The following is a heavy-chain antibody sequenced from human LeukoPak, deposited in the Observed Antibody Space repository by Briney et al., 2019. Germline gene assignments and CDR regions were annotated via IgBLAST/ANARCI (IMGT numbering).Heavy chain of an antibody. CDR1: GHTFTGYY. CDR2: INPNSGGT. Sequence: ASVKVSCKASGHTFTGYYMHWVRQAPGQGLEWMGWINPNSGGTNYAQKFQGRVTVTRATSISTAYMELSRLRSDDTAVYYCARGSSAVVTPTEYFQHWGQGTLVTVSS. CDR3: ARGSSAVVTPTEYFQH. D-gene: IGHD4-23*01. J-gene: IGHJ1*01. V-gene: IGHV1-2*02.